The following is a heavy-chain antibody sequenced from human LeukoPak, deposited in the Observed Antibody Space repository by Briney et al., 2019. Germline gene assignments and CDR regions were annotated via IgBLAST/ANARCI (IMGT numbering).Heavy chain of an antibody. CDR1: GGSFNGYY. D-gene: IGHD6-19*01. Sequence: SETLSLTCAVYGGSFNGYYWSWIRQPPGKGLEWIGEINHSGSTNYNPSLKSRVTISVDTSKNQFSLKLSSVTAADTAVYYCARSLDSSGWYGAFDIWGQGTMVTVSS. J-gene: IGHJ3*02. CDR3: ARSLDSSGWYGAFDI. V-gene: IGHV4-34*01. CDR2: INHSGST.